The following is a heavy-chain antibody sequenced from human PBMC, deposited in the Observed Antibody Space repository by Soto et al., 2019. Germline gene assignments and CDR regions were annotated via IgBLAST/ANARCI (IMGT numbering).Heavy chain of an antibody. J-gene: IGHJ6*02. V-gene: IGHV3-7*01. Sequence: GGSLRLSCVASGFTFTNFWMSWVRQAPGKGLEWVANIKGDGSEKRYVDSVKGRVTIFRDNAKNSVYLQMNSLRVEDTGLYYCGRDEVRNGVGVWGQGTTVTAP. CDR3: GRDEVRNGVGV. CDR1: GFTFTNFW. CDR2: IKGDGSEK.